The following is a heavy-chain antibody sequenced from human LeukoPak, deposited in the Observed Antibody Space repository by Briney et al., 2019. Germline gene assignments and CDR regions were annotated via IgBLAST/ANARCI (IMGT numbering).Heavy chain of an antibody. V-gene: IGHV3-66*02. J-gene: IGHJ6*02. CDR3: ARVSISYYDFWSGYSLDV. CDR2: MYSGGST. CDR1: GITVSSNY. Sequence: GGSLRLSCAASGITVSSNYMSWVRQAPGKGLEWVSVMYSGGSTYYADSVKGRFTISRDNSKNTLYLQMNSLRAEDTAVYYCARVSISYYDFWSGYSLDVWGQGTIVTVSS. D-gene: IGHD3-3*01.